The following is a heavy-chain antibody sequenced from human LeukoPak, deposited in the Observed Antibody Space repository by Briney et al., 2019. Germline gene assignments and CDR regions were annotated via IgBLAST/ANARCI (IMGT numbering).Heavy chain of an antibody. V-gene: IGHV1-8*02. Sequence: ASVKVSCKASGYTFTSYDINWVRQATGQGLEWMGWMNPNSGNTGYAQKFQGRVTMTRDTSISTAYMELSRLRSDDTAVYYCARVYGYDSSGLDYWGQGTLVTVSS. D-gene: IGHD3-22*01. J-gene: IGHJ4*02. CDR1: GYTFTSYD. CDR3: ARVYGYDSSGLDY. CDR2: MNPNSGNT.